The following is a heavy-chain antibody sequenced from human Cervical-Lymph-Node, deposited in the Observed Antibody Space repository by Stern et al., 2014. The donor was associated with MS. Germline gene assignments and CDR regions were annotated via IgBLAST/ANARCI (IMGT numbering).Heavy chain of an antibody. CDR2: ISYDGSKK. D-gene: IGHD4-17*01. CDR1: GVTFSSYA. Sequence: VQLVESVGGVVQPGRSLRLSCVVSGVTFSSYAMNWVRQAPGKGLEWVAIISYDGSKKYYADSVKGRFTISRDNSKNTLFLEINSLRVEDTAMYYCAKDSHDYGETVDYWGQGTLVTVSS. CDR3: AKDSHDYGETVDY. V-gene: IGHV3-30*18. J-gene: IGHJ4*02.